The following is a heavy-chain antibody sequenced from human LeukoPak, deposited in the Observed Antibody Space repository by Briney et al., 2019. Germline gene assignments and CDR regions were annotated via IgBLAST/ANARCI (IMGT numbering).Heavy chain of an antibody. J-gene: IGHJ6*02. V-gene: IGHV1-69*13. CDR1: GYTFTSYG. CDR2: IIPIFGTA. Sequence: VASVKVSCKASGYTFTSYGISWVRQAPGQGLEWMGGIIPIFGTANYAQKFQGRVTITADESTSTAYMELSSLRSEDTAVYYCARGSIRSNYGMDVWGQGTTVTVSS. CDR3: ARGSIRSNYGMDV.